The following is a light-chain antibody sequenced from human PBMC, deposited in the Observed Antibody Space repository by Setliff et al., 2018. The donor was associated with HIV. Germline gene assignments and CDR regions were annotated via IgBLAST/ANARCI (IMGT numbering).Light chain of an antibody. J-gene: IGLJ1*01. CDR3: SSFAGRLHV. CDR1: SSDVGSYNF. Sequence: QSALTQPRSVPGSPGQSVTIPCTGTSSDVGSYNFVTWYQQHPGKVPKLIIYDVTRRPSGVPDRFSGSRSGNTASLTISGLQAEDEADYYCSSFAGRLHVFGTGTKVTVL. CDR2: DVT. V-gene: IGLV2-11*01.